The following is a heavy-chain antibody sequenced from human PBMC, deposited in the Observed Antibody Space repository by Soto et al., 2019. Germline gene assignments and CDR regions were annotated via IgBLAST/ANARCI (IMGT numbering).Heavy chain of an antibody. Sequence: LSLSCAASGFSFSSYGMYWVRQAPGKGLEWVSYISSSSYTIDYAESVKGRFTISRDNAKNSLYLQMNSLRDEDTAVFYCARDESCTCYNCYVTKNYFVYGGQGILLIVSS. CDR3: ARDESCTCYNCYVTKNYFVY. CDR2: ISSSSYTI. CDR1: GFSFSSYG. D-gene: IGHD1-20*01. V-gene: IGHV3-48*02. J-gene: IGHJ4*02.